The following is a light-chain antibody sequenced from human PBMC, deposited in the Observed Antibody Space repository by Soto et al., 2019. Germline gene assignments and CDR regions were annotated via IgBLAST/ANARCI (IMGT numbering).Light chain of an antibody. CDR3: QQYNGYSV. CDR1: QSISGW. J-gene: IGKJ1*01. Sequence: DIQMTQSPSTLSASVGDRVTITCRASQSISGWLSWYQQKPGKAPKLLIYDASSLESGVPSRFSAIGYGTEFTLSISSLQPDDFATYYCQQYNGYSVFGQGTKVEI. V-gene: IGKV1-5*01. CDR2: DAS.